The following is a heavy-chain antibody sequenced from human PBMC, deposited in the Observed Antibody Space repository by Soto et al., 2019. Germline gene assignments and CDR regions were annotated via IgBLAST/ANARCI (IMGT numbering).Heavy chain of an antibody. D-gene: IGHD6-13*01. Sequence: PGESLKISCKGSGYSFTTYWISWVRQMPGKGLEWMGKIDPSDSYTNYSPSFQGHATISTDKSINTAYLQWSSLKASDTAMYYCARHSGPYSRTSPVTYWGQGTLVTVSS. V-gene: IGHV5-10-1*01. CDR1: GYSFTTYW. CDR2: IDPSDSYT. CDR3: ARHSGPYSRTSPVTY. J-gene: IGHJ4*02.